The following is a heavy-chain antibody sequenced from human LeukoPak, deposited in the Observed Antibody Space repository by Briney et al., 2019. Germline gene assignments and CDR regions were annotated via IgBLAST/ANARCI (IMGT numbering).Heavy chain of an antibody. CDR2: IYSGGST. CDR1: GFTVSSNY. V-gene: IGHV3-66*01. D-gene: IGHD4-17*01. Sequence: GGSLRLSCAASGFTVSSNYMSWVRQAPGKGLEWVSVIYSGGSTYYADSVKGRFTISRDNSKNTLYLQMNSLRAEDTAVYYCASTFYGDSPPYWGQGTLLTVSS. J-gene: IGHJ4*02. CDR3: ASTFYGDSPPY.